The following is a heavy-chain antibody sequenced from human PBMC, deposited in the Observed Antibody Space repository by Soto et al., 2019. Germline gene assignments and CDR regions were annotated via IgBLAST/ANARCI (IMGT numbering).Heavy chain of an antibody. Sequence: EVQLVESGGGLVQPGGSLRLSCAASGFTFSTYWMHWVRQAPGKGLAWVSRIINDGSNTNYADSVKGRFTISRDSAKNTLYLQMNSLRAEDTAVYYCARGTRVGGFGELQYWGQGALVTVSS. V-gene: IGHV3-74*01. CDR2: IINDGSNT. CDR1: GFTFSTYW. J-gene: IGHJ4*02. CDR3: ARGTRVGGFGELQY. D-gene: IGHD3-10*01.